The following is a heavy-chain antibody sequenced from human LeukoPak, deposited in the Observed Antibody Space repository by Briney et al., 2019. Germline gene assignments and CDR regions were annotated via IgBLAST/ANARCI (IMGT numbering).Heavy chain of an antibody. V-gene: IGHV3-53*01. CDR2: IYSGGIT. J-gene: IGHJ4*02. Sequence: GGSLRLSCAASGFTVSSKFMHWVRQAPGKGLEWVSVIYSGGITYYADSVKGRFTVSRDNSRNTMYLHTNSLKVEDTAVYYCAKDEVTSGGGLDYWGQGTLDTVSS. CDR1: GFTVSSKF. CDR3: AKDEVTSGGGLDY. D-gene: IGHD3-16*01.